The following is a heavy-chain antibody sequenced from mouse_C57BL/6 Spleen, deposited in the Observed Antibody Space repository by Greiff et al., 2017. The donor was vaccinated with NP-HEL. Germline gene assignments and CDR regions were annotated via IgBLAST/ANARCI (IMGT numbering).Heavy chain of an antibody. D-gene: IGHD1-2*01. Sequence: QVQLQQPGAELVKPGASVKLSCKASGYTFTSYWMQWVKQRPGQGLEWIGEIDPSDSYTNYNQKFKGKATLTVDTSSSTAYMQLSSLTSEDSAVYYCARWYYGLTRYFDVWGTGTTVTVSS. J-gene: IGHJ1*03. CDR2: IDPSDSYT. CDR1: GYTFTSYW. CDR3: ARWYYGLTRYFDV. V-gene: IGHV1-50*01.